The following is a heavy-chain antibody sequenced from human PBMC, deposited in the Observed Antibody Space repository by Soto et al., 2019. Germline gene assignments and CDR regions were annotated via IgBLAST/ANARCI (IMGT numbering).Heavy chain of an antibody. D-gene: IGHD3-10*01. CDR1: GFTFSSYS. V-gene: IGHV3-21*01. CDR2: ISSANAYI. CDR3: ARDDANKVWFGELWEYYYGMDV. Sequence: GGSLRLSCVASGFTFSSYSVNWVRQAPGMGLEWVSSISSANAYIYYADSVKGRFTISRDNAKNSLFLQMSSLRAEDTAVYYCARDDANKVWFGELWEYYYGMDVWGQGTTVTVSS. J-gene: IGHJ6*02.